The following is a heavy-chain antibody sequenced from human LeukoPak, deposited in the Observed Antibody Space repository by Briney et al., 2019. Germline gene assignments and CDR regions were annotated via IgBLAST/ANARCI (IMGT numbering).Heavy chain of an antibody. CDR1: GGSISSFY. J-gene: IGHJ5*02. D-gene: IGHD5-18*01. V-gene: IGHV4-59*01. CDR3: ARVEYGFGFLSWFDP. CDR2: IYYSGSA. Sequence: SETLSLTCTVSGGSISSFYRSWIRQPPGKGLEWIGHIYYSGSATYNPSLESRVSISVDTSKNQFSLKVNSVTAADTAVYYCARVEYGFGFLSWFDPWGQGTLVTVSS.